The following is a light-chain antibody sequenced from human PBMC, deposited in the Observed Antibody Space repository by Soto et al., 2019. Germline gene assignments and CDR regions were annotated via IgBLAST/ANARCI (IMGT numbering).Light chain of an antibody. CDR2: GAS. J-gene: IGKJ1*01. CDR3: QQYGSSPPT. V-gene: IGKV3-20*01. CDR1: QSVSSSY. Sequence: EIVLTQSPGTLSLSPGERATLSCRASQSVSSSYLAWYQQKPGQAPRLLIYGASSRATGIPDRFSGSGSGTDFTLTISRLEPEDFAVYLCQQYGSSPPTFGQGTKVEIK.